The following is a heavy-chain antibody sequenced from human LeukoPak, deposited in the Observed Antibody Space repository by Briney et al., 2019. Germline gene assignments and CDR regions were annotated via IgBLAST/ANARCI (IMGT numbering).Heavy chain of an antibody. D-gene: IGHD5-18*01. Sequence: PSETLSLICNVSGGSISSYYWSWIRQPAGKGLEWIGRIYTSGSTNYNPSLKSRVTMSVDTSKNQFSLKLSSVTAADTAVYYCARDGERRGYSSSMDYRGQGTLVTVSS. CDR2: IYTSGST. CDR1: GGSISSYY. J-gene: IGHJ4*02. V-gene: IGHV4-4*07. CDR3: ARDGERRGYSSSMDY.